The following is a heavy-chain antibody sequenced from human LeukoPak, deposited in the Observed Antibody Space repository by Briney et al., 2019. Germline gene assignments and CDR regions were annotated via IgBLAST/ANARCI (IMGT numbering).Heavy chain of an antibody. CDR1: GYSFTSYW. J-gene: IGHJ4*02. CDR2: IYPGDSDT. CDR3: ARHFPYDSSGYYYFDY. Sequence: RTGASLKISCKGSGYSFTSYWIGWVRQMPGKGLEWMGIIYPGDSDTRYSPSFQGQVTISADKSISTAYLQWSSLKASDTAMYYCARHFPYDSSGYYYFDYWGQGTLVTVSS. D-gene: IGHD3-22*01. V-gene: IGHV5-51*01.